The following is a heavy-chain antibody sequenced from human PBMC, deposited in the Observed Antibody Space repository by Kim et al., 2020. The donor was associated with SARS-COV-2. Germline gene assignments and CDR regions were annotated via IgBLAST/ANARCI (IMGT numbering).Heavy chain of an antibody. CDR1: GFSFSVYE. D-gene: IGHD3-9*01. J-gene: IGHJ4*02. Sequence: GGSLRLFCEGTGFSFSVYEINWVRQAPGKGLEWVSHISSGGNSKHYADSVKGRFTIARDNAKNSVYLQMDSLRAEDTGVYYCARATGLTSAYYWGQGTPVTVTS. V-gene: IGHV3-48*03. CDR3: ARATGLTSAYY. CDR2: ISSGGNSK.